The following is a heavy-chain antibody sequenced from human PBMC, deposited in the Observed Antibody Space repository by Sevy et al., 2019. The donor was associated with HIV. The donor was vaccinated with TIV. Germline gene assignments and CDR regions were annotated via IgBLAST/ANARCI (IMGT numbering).Heavy chain of an antibody. CDR3: AREGSRCSGGSCYPGAGFDY. V-gene: IGHV4-31*03. CDR2: IYYSGST. Sequence: SETLSLTCTVSGGSISSGGYYWSWIHQHPGKGLEWIGYIYYSGSTYYNPSLKSRVTISVDTSKNQFSLKLSSVTAADTAVYYCAREGSRCSGGSCYPGAGFDYWGQGTLVTVSS. CDR1: GGSISSGGYY. J-gene: IGHJ4*02. D-gene: IGHD2-15*01.